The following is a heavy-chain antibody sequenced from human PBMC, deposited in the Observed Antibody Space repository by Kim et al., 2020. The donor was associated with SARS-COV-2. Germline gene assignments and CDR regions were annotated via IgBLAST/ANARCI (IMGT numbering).Heavy chain of an antibody. CDR2: IFSSGST. J-gene: IGHJ5*02. CDR3: TRALSGGYPLDP. CDR1: GDSSSTYS. Sequence: SETLSLTCTVSGDSSSTYSWSWVRQPAGKGLEWIGRIFSSGSTKYNPSLTSRVTMSVDTSKNQFSLKLTSVTGADPAVYYCTRALSGGYPLDPWGQGTPGTVSS. V-gene: IGHV4-4*07. D-gene: IGHD1-26*01.